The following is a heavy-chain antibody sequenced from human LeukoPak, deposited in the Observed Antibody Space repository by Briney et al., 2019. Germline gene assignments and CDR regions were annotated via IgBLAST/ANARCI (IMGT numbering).Heavy chain of an antibody. J-gene: IGHJ3*02. CDR1: GFTFSSFG. Sequence: GGSLRLSCAASGFTFSSFGMSWVRQAPGKGLEWVSAISGSGGSTYYANSVKGRFTISRDNSKNTLYLQMNSLRAEDTAVYYCAKDIAAAGTRGDDAFDIWGQGTMVTVSS. D-gene: IGHD6-13*01. V-gene: IGHV3-23*01. CDR2: ISGSGGST. CDR3: AKDIAAAGTRGDDAFDI.